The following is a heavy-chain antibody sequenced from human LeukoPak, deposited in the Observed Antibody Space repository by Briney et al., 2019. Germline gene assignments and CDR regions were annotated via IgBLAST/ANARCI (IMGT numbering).Heavy chain of an antibody. J-gene: IGHJ5*02. D-gene: IGHD2/OR15-2a*01. CDR1: GFTFSSYG. Sequence: GGSLRLSCTASGFTFSSYGMHWVRQAPGKGLEWVAVIAYDGSNTYYLDSVKGRFIISRDNSRNTLYLQMNSLRVEDTAVYYCAKDIDILTTSLYNWFDPWGQGTLVTVSS. CDR2: IAYDGSNT. V-gene: IGHV3-33*05. CDR3: AKDIDILTTSLYNWFDP.